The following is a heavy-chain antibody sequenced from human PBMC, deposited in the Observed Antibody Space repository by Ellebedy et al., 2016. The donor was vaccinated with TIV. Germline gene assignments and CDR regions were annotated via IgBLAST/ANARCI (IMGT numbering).Heavy chain of an antibody. CDR1: GFTFSSYA. CDR2: ISGSGGST. Sequence: GESLKISCAASGFTFSSYAMSWVRQAPGKGLEWVSAISGSGGSTYYADSVKGRFTISRDNSKNTLYLQMNSLRAEDTAVYYCAKARDYGGLDYWGQGTLVTVSS. J-gene: IGHJ4*02. D-gene: IGHD4-23*01. CDR3: AKARDYGGLDY. V-gene: IGHV3-23*01.